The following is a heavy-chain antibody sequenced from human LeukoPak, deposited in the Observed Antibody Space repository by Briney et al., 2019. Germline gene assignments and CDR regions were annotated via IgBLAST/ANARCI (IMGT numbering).Heavy chain of an antibody. CDR3: ARSRTSWVLFDY. CDR2: IYYSGSS. V-gene: IGHV4-59*01. J-gene: IGHJ4*02. D-gene: IGHD2-2*01. CDR1: GGSMSSYY. Sequence: SETLSLTCTVAGGSMSSYYRRWMRQPPGKGLEGRGYIYYSGSSNYNTALKSRVSITVEKSKNKFSLKLSSVTAADTAVYYCARSRTSWVLFDYWGQGTLVTVSS.